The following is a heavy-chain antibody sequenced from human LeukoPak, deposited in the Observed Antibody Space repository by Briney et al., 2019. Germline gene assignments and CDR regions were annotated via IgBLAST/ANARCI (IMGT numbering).Heavy chain of an antibody. V-gene: IGHV3-11*04. CDR3: AKGVYYCSSSTCPQYYYYMDV. CDR2: ISSSGSTI. J-gene: IGHJ6*03. Sequence: PGGSLRLSCAASGFTFSDYYMSWIRQAPGKGLEWVSYISSSGSTIYYADSVKGRFTISRDNAKNSLYLQMNSLRAEDTAVCYCAKGVYYCSSSTCPQYYYYMDVWGKGTTVTVSS. CDR1: GFTFSDYY. D-gene: IGHD2-2*01.